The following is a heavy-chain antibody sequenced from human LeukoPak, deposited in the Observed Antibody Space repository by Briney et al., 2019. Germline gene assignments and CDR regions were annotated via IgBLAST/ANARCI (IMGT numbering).Heavy chain of an antibody. D-gene: IGHD3-22*01. J-gene: IGHJ4*02. CDR2: MSGSGGST. CDR1: GFTFSTYA. V-gene: IGHV3-23*01. Sequence: PGGSLRLSCAASGFTFSTYAMSWVRQAPGKGLEWVSGMSGSGGSTYYADSVKGRFTISRDNAKNTLYLQMNSLRSEDTAVYYCAKGPDRSGLYSLDYWGQGTLVTVSS. CDR3: AKGPDRSGLYSLDY.